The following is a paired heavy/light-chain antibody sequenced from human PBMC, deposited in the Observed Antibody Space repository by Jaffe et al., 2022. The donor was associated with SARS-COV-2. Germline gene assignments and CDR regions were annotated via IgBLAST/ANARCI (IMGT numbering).Heavy chain of an antibody. CDR1: GFTFSSYA. CDR3: ARAKSGYDEGYYFDY. Sequence: QVQLVESGGGVVQPGRSLRLSCAASGFTFSSYAMHWVRQAPGKGLEWVAIISYDGSDKYYADSVKGRFTISRDNSKNTLYLQMNSLRAEDTAVYYCARAKSGYDEGYYFDYWGQGTLVTVSS. CDR2: ISYDGSDK. J-gene: IGHJ4*02. D-gene: IGHD5-12*01. V-gene: IGHV3-30*04.
Light chain of an antibody. V-gene: IGKV3-20*01. CDR1: QSVSSSY. CDR2: GAS. CDR3: QQYSSLYT. J-gene: IGKJ2*01. Sequence: EIVLTQSPGTLSLSPGERATLSCRASQSVSSSYLAWYQQKPGQAPRLLIYGASSRATGIPDRFSGSGSGTDFTLTISRLEPEDFAVYYCQQYSSLYTFGQGTKLEIK.